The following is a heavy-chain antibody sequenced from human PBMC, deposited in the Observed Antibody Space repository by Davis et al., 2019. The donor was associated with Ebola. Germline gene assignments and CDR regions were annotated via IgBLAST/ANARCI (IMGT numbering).Heavy chain of an antibody. J-gene: IGHJ5*02. CDR1: GYTFTSYG. Sequence: ASVKVSCKASGYTFTSYGISWVRQAPGQGLEWMGWISAYNGNTNYAQKLQGRVTMTTDTSTSTAYMELRSLRSDDTAVYYCARVKCSSTRCYENWFDPWGQGTLVTVSS. CDR2: ISAYNGNT. CDR3: ARVKCSSTRCYENWFDP. V-gene: IGHV1-18*01. D-gene: IGHD2-2*01.